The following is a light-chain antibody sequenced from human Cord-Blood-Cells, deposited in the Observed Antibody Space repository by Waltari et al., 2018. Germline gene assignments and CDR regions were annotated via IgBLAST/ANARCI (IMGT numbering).Light chain of an antibody. CDR3: QQRSNLPLT. V-gene: IGKV3-11*01. CDR2: DAS. CDR1: LSVSSY. J-gene: IGKJ3*01. Sequence: EIVLPQSPATLVLSPGERANLSCRASLSVSSYLAWYQQKLGQAPRILIYDASNRATGIPSRFSGSVSGTDFTLTISSLEPVDFAVYYCQQRSNLPLTFGPGTKVDIK.